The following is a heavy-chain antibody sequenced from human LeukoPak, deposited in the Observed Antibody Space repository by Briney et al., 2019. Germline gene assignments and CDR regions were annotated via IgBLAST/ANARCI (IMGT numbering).Heavy chain of an antibody. CDR1: GFTFSSYS. D-gene: IGHD6-6*01. V-gene: IGHV3-21*01. CDR3: ARDPAYSSSGWVYFDY. CDR2: ISSSSSYI. Sequence: GGSLRLSCAASGFTFSSYSMNWVRQAPGKGLEWVSSISSSSSYIYYADSVKGRFTISRDNAKNSLYLQMNSLRAEDTAVYYYARDPAYSSSGWVYFDYWGQGTLVTVSS. J-gene: IGHJ4*02.